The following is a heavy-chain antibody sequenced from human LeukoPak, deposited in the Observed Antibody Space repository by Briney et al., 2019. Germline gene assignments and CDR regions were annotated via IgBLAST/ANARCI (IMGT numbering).Heavy chain of an antibody. CDR3: ARHDSSSSNYAQIFDY. D-gene: IGHD6-6*01. V-gene: IGHV4-59*08. CDR1: GGSISIYY. Sequence: SETLSLTCTVSGGSISIYYWSWIRQPPGKGLEWMGYIYHSGSTNYNPSLKSRVTISVDTSKNQFSLKLSSVTAADTAVYYCARHDSSSSNYAQIFDYWGQGTLVTVSS. J-gene: IGHJ4*02. CDR2: IYHSGST.